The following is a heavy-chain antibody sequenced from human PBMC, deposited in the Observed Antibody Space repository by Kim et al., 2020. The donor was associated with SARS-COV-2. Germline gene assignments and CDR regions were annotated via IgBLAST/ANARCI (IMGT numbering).Heavy chain of an antibody. J-gene: IGHJ3*02. V-gene: IGHV1-2*06. CDR3: AFSSGVYDSSGYDGDAFDI. CDR1: GYTFTGYY. Sequence: ASVKVSCKASGYTFTGYYMHWVRQAPGQGLEWMGRINPNSGGTNYAQKFQGRVTMTRDTSISTAYMELSRLRSDDTAVYYCAFSSGVYDSSGYDGDAFDIWGQGTMVTSLQ. D-gene: IGHD3-22*01. CDR2: INPNSGGT.